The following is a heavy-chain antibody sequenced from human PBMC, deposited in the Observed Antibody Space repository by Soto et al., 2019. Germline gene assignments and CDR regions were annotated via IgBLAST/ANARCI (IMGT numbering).Heavy chain of an antibody. D-gene: IGHD3-3*01. CDR2: IYYSGST. J-gene: IGHJ4*02. Sequence: PSETLSLTCTVSGGSISSYYWSWIRQPPGKGLEWIGYIYYSGSTNYNPSLKSRVTISVDTSKNQFSLKLSPVTAADTAVYYCARFMLLGSGYTYYFDYWGQGTLVTVS. CDR3: ARFMLLGSGYTYYFDY. CDR1: GGSISSYY. V-gene: IGHV4-59*01.